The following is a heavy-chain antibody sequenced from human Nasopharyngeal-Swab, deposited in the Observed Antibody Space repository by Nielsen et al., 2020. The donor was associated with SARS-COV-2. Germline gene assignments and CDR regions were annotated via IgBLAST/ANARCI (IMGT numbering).Heavy chain of an antibody. CDR1: GFIFSNYN. CDR3: ARGGSSWPHWYFDL. D-gene: IGHD6-13*01. CDR2: IGVTSSTR. V-gene: IGHV3-48*04. Sequence: GGSLRLSCAASGFIFSNYNMNWVRPAPGKGLEWVSYIGVTSSTRYYADSLRGRFTISRDNAKNSLYLQMNSLRAEDTAVYYCARGGSSWPHWYFDLWGRGTLVTVSS. J-gene: IGHJ2*01.